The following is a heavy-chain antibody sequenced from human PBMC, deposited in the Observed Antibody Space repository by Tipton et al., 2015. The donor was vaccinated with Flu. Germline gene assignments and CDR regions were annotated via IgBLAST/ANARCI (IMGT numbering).Heavy chain of an antibody. CDR2: IYYIGNT. V-gene: IGHV4-31*03. J-gene: IGHJ2*01. CDR3: ARMEWTVTTPRYFDL. D-gene: IGHD3-3*01. Sequence: TLSLTCTVSGGPIMSGGDYWSWIRQHPEKGLEWIVHIYYIGNTNYNPSLKSRVTISMDTSKSQFSLKLSSMTAADTAVYYCARMEWTVTTPRYFDLWGRGTLVTVSS. CDR1: GGPIMSGGDY.